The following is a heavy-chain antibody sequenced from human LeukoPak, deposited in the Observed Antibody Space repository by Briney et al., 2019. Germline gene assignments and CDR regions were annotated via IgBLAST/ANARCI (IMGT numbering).Heavy chain of an antibody. D-gene: IGHD5-18*01. J-gene: IGHJ6*03. Sequence: GGSLRLSCAASGFTFSSYAMHWVRQAPGKGLEWVSFISGSGGSTYYVDSVKGRFTISRDNSKNTLYLQMNSLRAEDTAVYYCARDHKGYSYGYRRGYSDYYYMDVWGKGTTVTVSS. V-gene: IGHV3-23*01. CDR1: GFTFSSYA. CDR2: ISGSGGST. CDR3: ARDHKGYSYGYRRGYSDYYYMDV.